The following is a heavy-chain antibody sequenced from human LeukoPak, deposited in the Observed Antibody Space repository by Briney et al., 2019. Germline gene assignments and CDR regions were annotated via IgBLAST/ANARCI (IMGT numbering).Heavy chain of an antibody. CDR2: FDPEDGET. Sequence: ASVKVSCKASGYTFTSYYMHWVRQAPGKGLEWMGGFDPEDGETIYAQKFQGRVTMTEDTSTDTAYMELSSLRSEDTAVYYCATDFGEAMVRGVITPGAFDYWGQGTLVTVSS. CDR1: GYTFTSYY. V-gene: IGHV1-24*01. J-gene: IGHJ4*02. CDR3: ATDFGEAMVRGVITPGAFDY. D-gene: IGHD3-10*01.